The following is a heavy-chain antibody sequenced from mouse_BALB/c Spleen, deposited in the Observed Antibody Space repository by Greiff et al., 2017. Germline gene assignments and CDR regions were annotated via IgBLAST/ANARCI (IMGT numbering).Heavy chain of an antibody. V-gene: IGHV5-6-5*01. CDR1: GFTFSSYA. Sequence: EVQLVESGGGLVKPGGSLKLSCAASGFTFSSYAMSWVRQTPEKRLEWVASISSGGSTYYPDSVKGRFTISRDNARNILYLQMSSLRSEDTAMYYCARGDYDYDEVAYWGQGTLVTVSA. CDR2: ISSGGST. J-gene: IGHJ3*01. D-gene: IGHD2-4*01. CDR3: ARGDYDYDEVAY.